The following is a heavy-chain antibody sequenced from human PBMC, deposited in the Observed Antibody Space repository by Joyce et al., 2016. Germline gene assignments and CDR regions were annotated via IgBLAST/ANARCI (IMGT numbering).Heavy chain of an antibody. V-gene: IGHV3-21*01. CDR3: TGDRGYFKSTSCSYFGMDV. D-gene: IGHD2-2*03. CDR2: INNSSTYF. Sequence: EVHLVESGGGLVKPGGSLRLSCAASGFTFRSYSMNWVRQAPGKGLEWISSINNSSTYFYYADSVKGRFTIASANAKNSLYMQMNSLRADDTALYYSTGDRGYFKSTSCSYFGMDVWGQGTTVTVSS. J-gene: IGHJ6*02. CDR1: GFTFRSYS.